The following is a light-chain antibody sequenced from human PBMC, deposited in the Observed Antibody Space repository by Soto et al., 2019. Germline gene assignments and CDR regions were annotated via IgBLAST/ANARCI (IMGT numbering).Light chain of an antibody. CDR3: QQRSNWPPLT. J-gene: IGKJ5*01. CDR2: DAS. Sequence: EIVLTQSPATLSLSPEERATLSCRASQSVSSYLAWYQQKPGQAPRLLIYDASNRATGIPARFSGSGSGTDFTLTISSLVPEDFAVYYCQQRSNWPPLTFGQGTRLEIK. V-gene: IGKV3-11*01. CDR1: QSVSSY.